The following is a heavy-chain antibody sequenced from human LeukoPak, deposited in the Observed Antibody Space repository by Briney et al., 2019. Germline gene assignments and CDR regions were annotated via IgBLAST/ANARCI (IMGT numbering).Heavy chain of an antibody. Sequence: SETLSLTCAVYGGSFSGYYWSWIRQPPGKGLEWIGEINHSGSTNYNPSLKSRVTISVDTSKNQFSLKLSSVTAADTAVYYCARGGRMMAARLGYYYYGMDVWGQGTTVTVSS. CDR2: INHSGST. CDR1: GGSFSGYY. J-gene: IGHJ6*02. V-gene: IGHV4-34*01. D-gene: IGHD6-6*01. CDR3: ARGGRMMAARLGYYYYGMDV.